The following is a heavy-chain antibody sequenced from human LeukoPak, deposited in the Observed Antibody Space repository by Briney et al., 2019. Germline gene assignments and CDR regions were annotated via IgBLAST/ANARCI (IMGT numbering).Heavy chain of an antibody. J-gene: IGHJ4*02. Sequence: GGSLRLSCAASGFSLSDYWMSWVRQAPGKGLEWVANIKKDGSERYYLDSVRGRFTISRDSGKNSLYLQMNSLRVEDTAVYYCARDPAVAASDHWGQGTLVTVSS. CDR3: ARDPAVAASDH. CDR2: IKKDGSER. D-gene: IGHD6-19*01. V-gene: IGHV3-7*01. CDR1: GFSLSDYW.